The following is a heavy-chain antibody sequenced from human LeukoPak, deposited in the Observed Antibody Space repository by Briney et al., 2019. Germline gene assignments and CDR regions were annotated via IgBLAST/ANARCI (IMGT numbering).Heavy chain of an antibody. V-gene: IGHV5-51*01. J-gene: IGHJ4*02. CDR1: GCHFTSYW. CDR3: ARRLYDSSGYAR. D-gene: IGHD3-22*01. CDR2: IYPGDSDT. Sequence: GESLKISCKGSGCHFTSYWIGWVRQMPGKGLEWMGIIYPGDSDTRYSPSFQGQFTISADKPISTAYLQWSSLKASDTAMYYCARRLYDSSGYARWGQGTLVTVSS.